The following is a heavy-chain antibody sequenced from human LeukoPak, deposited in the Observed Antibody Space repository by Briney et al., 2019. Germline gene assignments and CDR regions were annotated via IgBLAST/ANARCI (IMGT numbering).Heavy chain of an antibody. D-gene: IGHD2-2*01. Sequence: PGASLRLSCAASGFTFSSYAMSWVRQAPGKGLEWVSAISGSGGSTYYADYVKGRFTISRDNSKNTLYLQMNSLRAEDTAVYYCAKGVVVVPAATNPTDAFDIWGQGTMVTVSS. CDR2: ISGSGGST. J-gene: IGHJ3*02. CDR1: GFTFSSYA. V-gene: IGHV3-23*01. CDR3: AKGVVVVPAATNPTDAFDI.